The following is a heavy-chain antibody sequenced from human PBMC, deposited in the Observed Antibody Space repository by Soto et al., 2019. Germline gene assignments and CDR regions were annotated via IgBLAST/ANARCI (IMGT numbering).Heavy chain of an antibody. D-gene: IGHD2-21*02. CDR3: ASRTVVVTARPIDY. J-gene: IGHJ4*02. CDR2: INHSGST. V-gene: IGHV4-34*01. Sequence: QVQLQQWGAGLLKPSETLSLTCAVYGGSFSGYYWSWIRQPPGKGLEWIGEINHSGSTNYNPSLKGRVTXXVXTXXNQCSLKLSSVTAADTAVYYCASRTVVVTARPIDYWGQGTLVTVSS. CDR1: GGSFSGYY.